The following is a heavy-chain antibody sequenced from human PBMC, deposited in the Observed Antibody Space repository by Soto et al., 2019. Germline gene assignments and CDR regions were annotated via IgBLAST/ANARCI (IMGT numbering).Heavy chain of an antibody. CDR1: GYSISSGNY. CDR3: RSSTSCYDESCVDV. Sequence: SETLSLTCAVSGYSISSGNYWAWIRQPPGRGLEWIGSLYHIGSTRYNTSLKSRVTISVDTSKNHFSLELSSVTAADTAIYYCRSSTSCYDESCVDVWGQGTMVTVSS. CDR2: LYHIGST. J-gene: IGHJ6*02. V-gene: IGHV4-38-2*01. D-gene: IGHD2-2*01.